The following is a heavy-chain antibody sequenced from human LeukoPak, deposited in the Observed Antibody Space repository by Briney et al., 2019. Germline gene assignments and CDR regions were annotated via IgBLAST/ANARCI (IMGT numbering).Heavy chain of an antibody. D-gene: IGHD3-16*02. CDR3: ARRKITFGGVIVHYFDY. CDR1: GGSFSGYY. CDR2: INHSGST. J-gene: IGHJ4*02. V-gene: IGHV4-34*01. Sequence: SETLSLTCAVYGGSFSGYYWSWIRQPPGKGLEWIGEINHSGSTNYNPSLKSRVTISVDTSKNQFSLKLSSVTAADTAVYYCARRKITFGGVIVHYFDYWGQGTLVTVSS.